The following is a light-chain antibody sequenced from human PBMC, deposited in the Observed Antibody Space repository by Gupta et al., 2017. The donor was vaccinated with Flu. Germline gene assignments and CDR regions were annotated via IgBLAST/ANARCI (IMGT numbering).Light chain of an antibody. CDR2: SNN. CDR3: AAWDDSLNGPV. Sequence: QSVLTQPPSASGTPGQRVTLSCSGSSSNIGSNTVNWYQPLPGTAPKLLIYSNNQRPSGVPDRFSCSKSGTSASLAISGLQSEDEADYYCAAWDDSLNGPVFGGGTKLTVL. V-gene: IGLV1-44*01. CDR1: SSNIGSNT. J-gene: IGLJ3*02.